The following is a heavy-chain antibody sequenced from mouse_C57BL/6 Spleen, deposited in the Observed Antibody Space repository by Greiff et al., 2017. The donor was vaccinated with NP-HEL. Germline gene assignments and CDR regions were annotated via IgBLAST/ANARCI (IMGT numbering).Heavy chain of an antibody. CDR3: ARPHFDY. CDR2: ISSGGSYT. Sequence: VKLMESGGDLVKPGGSLKLSCAASGFTFSSYGMSWVRQTPDKRLEWVANISSGGSYTYYPDSVKGRFTISRDNAKNTLYLQMSSLKSEDTAMYYCARPHFDYWGQGTTLTVSS. V-gene: IGHV5-6*02. J-gene: IGHJ2*01. CDR1: GFTFSSYG.